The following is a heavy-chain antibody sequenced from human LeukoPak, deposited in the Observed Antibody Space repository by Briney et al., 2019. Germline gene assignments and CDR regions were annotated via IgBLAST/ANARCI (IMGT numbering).Heavy chain of an antibody. J-gene: IGHJ3*02. CDR1: GYTFTGYY. CDR3: ARDLAFGEMVTNRGAFDI. D-gene: IGHD5-24*01. CDR2: INPNCGGT. Sequence: ASVKVSCKASGYTFTGYYMHWVRQAPGQGLEWMGWINPNCGGTNYAQKFQGRVTMTRDTSISTAYMELSRLRSDDTAVYYCARDLAFGEMVTNRGAFDIWGQRTMVTDSS. V-gene: IGHV1-2*02.